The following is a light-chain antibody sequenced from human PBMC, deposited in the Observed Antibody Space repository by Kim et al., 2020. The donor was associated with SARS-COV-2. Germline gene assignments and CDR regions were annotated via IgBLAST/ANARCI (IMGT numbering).Light chain of an antibody. CDR3: QVWDSSTVE. J-gene: IGLJ2*01. CDR1: GIGSIN. Sequence: SVALGQTARITCGRKGIGSINVHWYQQKPGQAPVLVIYRDSNRPSGIPERFSGCNSGSTATLHLSRAQAGDGADYYCQVWDSSTVEFGGGTQLTVL. V-gene: IGLV3-9*01. CDR2: RDS.